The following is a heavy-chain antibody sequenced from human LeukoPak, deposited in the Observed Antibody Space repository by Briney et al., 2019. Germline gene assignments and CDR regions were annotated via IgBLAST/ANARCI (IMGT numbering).Heavy chain of an antibody. CDR1: GFSFSSYS. CDR3: AIPPLSGTGSSRPLAGMDV. V-gene: IGHV3-48*04. Sequence: GGSLRLSCAAPGFSFSSYSINWVRQAPGKGLEWVSYISHTGSTMSYADSVKGRFTISRDNARNSLYLQMNSLRAEDTAVYYCAIPPLSGTGSSRPLAGMDVWGQGITVTVSS. J-gene: IGHJ6*02. CDR2: ISHTGSTM. D-gene: IGHD3-10*01.